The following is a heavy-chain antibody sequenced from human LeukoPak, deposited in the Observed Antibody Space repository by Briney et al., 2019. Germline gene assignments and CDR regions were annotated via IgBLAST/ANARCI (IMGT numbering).Heavy chain of an antibody. V-gene: IGHV1-2*02. CDR2: INPNSGGT. D-gene: IGHD6-19*01. CDR3: ARAIAVVDY. CDR1: GYTFTDYH. Sequence: ASVKVSCKASGYTFTDYHMHWVRQAPGQGLEWMGWINPNSGGTNYAQKFQGRVTMTKDTSISTAYMELSRLRSDDTAVYFCARAIAVVDYWGQGTLVTVSS. J-gene: IGHJ4*02.